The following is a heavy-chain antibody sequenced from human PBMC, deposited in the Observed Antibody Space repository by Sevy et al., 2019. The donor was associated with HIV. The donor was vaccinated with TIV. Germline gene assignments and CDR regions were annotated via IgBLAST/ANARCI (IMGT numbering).Heavy chain of an antibody. CDR1: GFTFSSYW. CDR3: ARDMMDGSGSYYCDY. D-gene: IGHD3-10*01. CDR2: IKQDGSEK. J-gene: IGHJ4*02. Sequence: GGSLRLSCAASGFTFSSYWMSWVRHAPGKGLEWVANIKQDGSEKYYVDSVKGRFTISRDNAKNSLYLQMNSLRAEDTAVYYCARDMMDGSGSYYCDYWGQGTLVTVSS. V-gene: IGHV3-7*01.